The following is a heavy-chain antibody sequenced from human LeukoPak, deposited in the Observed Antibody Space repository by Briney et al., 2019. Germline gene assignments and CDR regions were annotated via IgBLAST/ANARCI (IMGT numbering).Heavy chain of an antibody. CDR1: AYIFNNYG. V-gene: IGHV1-18*01. CDR2: ISPHNGNT. CDR3: AKDLPSISSAWYSH. D-gene: IGHD6-19*01. Sequence: ASVKVSCKASAYIFNNYGISWLRQAPGQGLEWMGWISPHNGNTQYAQKFQGRVTMTTDTSTSTVFMEVRSLTSDDTAVYYCAKDLPSISSAWYSHWGQGTLVTVSS. J-gene: IGHJ4*02.